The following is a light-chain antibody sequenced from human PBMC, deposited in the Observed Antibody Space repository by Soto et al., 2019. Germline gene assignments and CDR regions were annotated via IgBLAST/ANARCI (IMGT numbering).Light chain of an antibody. CDR2: AAS. CDR1: QGISSY. Sequence: ASRLTQSPSSFSASTGDRVTITCRASQGISSYLAWYQQKPGKAPKLLIYAASSLQSGVPSRFSGSGSGTEFTLTISSLQPDDFATYYCQEYNSYSTFGQGTKVDIK. CDR3: QEYNSYST. J-gene: IGKJ1*01. V-gene: IGKV1-8*01.